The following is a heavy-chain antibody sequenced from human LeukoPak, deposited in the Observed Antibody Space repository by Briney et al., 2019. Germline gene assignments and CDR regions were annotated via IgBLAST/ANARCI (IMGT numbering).Heavy chain of an antibody. CDR3: ASSSTSGLYYFDY. CDR1: GGSISSYY. V-gene: IGHV4-59*12. D-gene: IGHD2-2*01. CDR2: IYYSGST. J-gene: IGHJ4*02. Sequence: SETLSLTCTVSGGSISSYYWSWIRQPPGKGLEWIGYIYYSGSTNYNPSLKSRVTISVDTSKNQFSLKLSSVTAADTAVYYCASSSTSGLYYFDYWGQGTLVTVSS.